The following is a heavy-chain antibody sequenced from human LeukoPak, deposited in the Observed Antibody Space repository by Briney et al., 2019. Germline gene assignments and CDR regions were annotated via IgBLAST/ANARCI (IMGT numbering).Heavy chain of an antibody. CDR1: GYIFTVYY. CDR2: INPNSGGT. Sequence: ASVKVSCTASGYIFTVYYMHWVRPAPGQGREWMGWINPNSGGTNYAQKFQGRVTMTRDTSISTAYMELSRLRSDDTAVYYCARVSRWFGELLASDYWGQGTLVTVSS. D-gene: IGHD3-10*01. CDR3: ARVSRWFGELLASDY. J-gene: IGHJ4*02. V-gene: IGHV1-2*02.